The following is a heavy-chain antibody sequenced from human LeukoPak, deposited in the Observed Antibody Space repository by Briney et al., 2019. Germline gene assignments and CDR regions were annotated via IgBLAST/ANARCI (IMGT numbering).Heavy chain of an antibody. CDR1: GFTFSSYG. CDR2: ISYDGSNK. V-gene: IGHV3-30*18. Sequence: GGSLRLSCAASGFTFSSYGMHGVRQAPGKGLAWVAVISYDGSNKYYEDSVRGRFTISRDNPKNTLYLQMNSLRAEDTVVYYCAKDRAVGQWLITGGPFDYWGQGTLVTLSS. J-gene: IGHJ4*02. CDR3: AKDRAVGQWLITGGPFDY. D-gene: IGHD6-19*01.